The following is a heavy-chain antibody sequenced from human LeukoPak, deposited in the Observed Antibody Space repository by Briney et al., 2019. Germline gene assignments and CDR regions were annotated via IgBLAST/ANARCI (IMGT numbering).Heavy chain of an antibody. CDR3: ARDSDEGYFDY. CDR1: GDSVSSNSSA. J-gene: IGHJ4*02. CDR2: AYYSSKWYN. V-gene: IGHV6-1*01. Sequence: SQTLSLTCAISGDSVSSNSSAWNWIRQSPSIGLEGLVRAYYSSKWYNDYAVAVKSRITINPDTSKNQFSLQLNSVTPEDTAVYYCARDSDEGYFDYWGQGTLVTVSS.